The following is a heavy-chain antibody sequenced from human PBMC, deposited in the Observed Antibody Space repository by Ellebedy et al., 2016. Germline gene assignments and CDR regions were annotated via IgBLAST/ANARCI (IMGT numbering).Heavy chain of an antibody. J-gene: IGHJ3*02. CDR1: GFTFSSYA. D-gene: IGHD2-15*01. CDR2: ISYDGSNK. Sequence: GESLKISCAASGFTFSSYAMHWVRQAPGKGLEWVAVISYDGSNKYYADSVKGRFTISRDNSKNTLYLQMNSLRAEDTAVYYCARDVDCSGGSCHDAFDIWGQGTMVTVSS. CDR3: ARDVDCSGGSCHDAFDI. V-gene: IGHV3-30-3*01.